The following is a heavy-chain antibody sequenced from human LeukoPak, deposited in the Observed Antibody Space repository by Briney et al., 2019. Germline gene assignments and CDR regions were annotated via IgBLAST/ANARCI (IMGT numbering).Heavy chain of an antibody. CDR3: AKGSPFLATTAFDY. J-gene: IGHJ4*02. CDR1: GFTFDDYA. V-gene: IGHV3-9*01. D-gene: IGHD4-17*01. CDR2: ISWNSGSI. Sequence: GGSLRLSCAASGFTFDDYAMHWVRQAPGKGLEWVSGISWNSGSIGYADSVKGRFTISRDNDKNSLYLQMNSLRAEDTALYYCAKGSPFLATTAFDYWGQGTLVTVSS.